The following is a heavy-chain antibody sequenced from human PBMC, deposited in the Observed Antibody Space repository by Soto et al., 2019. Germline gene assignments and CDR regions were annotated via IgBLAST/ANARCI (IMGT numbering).Heavy chain of an antibody. CDR2: IYYSGST. J-gene: IGHJ4*02. CDR1: GGSISSYY. V-gene: IGHV4-59*08. Sequence: SETLSLTCTVSGGSISSYYWSWIRQPPGKGLEWIGYIYYSGSTNYNPSLKSRVTISLDTSKNQSTLKVSSVTAADTAVYYCARGEGDYFDYWGQGTLVTVSS. CDR3: ARGEGDYFDY.